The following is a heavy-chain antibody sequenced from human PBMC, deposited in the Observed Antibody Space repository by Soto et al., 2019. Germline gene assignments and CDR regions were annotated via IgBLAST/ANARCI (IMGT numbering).Heavy chain of an antibody. CDR3: ARTGDDY. CDR2: INQDGSQR. V-gene: IGHV3-7*01. Sequence: EVQLVDSGGGLVQPGGSLRLSCAASGFTFTGFWMAWVRQAPGKGLEWVANINQDGSQRYYMDSVKGRFTISRDNAEKSLYLQMNSRRAEDTGVYYCARTGDDYWGQGTLVTVSS. J-gene: IGHJ4*02. CDR1: GFTFTGFW. D-gene: IGHD3-10*01.